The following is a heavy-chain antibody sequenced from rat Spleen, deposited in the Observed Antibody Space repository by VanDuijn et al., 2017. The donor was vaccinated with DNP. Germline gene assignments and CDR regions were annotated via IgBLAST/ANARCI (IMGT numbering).Heavy chain of an antibody. D-gene: IGHD1-2*01. J-gene: IGHJ3*01. V-gene: IGHV4-2*01. CDR1: GFNFNDYW. CDR2: INKESSTI. CDR3: ASEVITIAAISPFAY. Sequence: EVKLVESGGGLVQPGRSLKLSCAASGFNFNDYWMGWVRQAPGKGLERIGEINKESSTINYSPSSKDKFTISRDNAQNTLYLQMSKLGSEDTAIYYCASEVITIAAISPFAYWGQGTLVTVSS.